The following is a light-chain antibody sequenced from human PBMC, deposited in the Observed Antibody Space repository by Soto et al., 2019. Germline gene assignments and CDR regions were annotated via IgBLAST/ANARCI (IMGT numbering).Light chain of an antibody. V-gene: IGKV3-15*01. J-gene: IGKJ4*01. Sequence: EVVMTQSPATLSVSPGDKATLSCRASQSVSSHLAWYQQKPGQAPRLLIYGASTRASVVPARFSGSGSGTEFTLTISSLQSEYFAIYYCQQYDDWRLLTFGGGTKVEI. CDR1: QSVSSH. CDR3: QQYDDWRLLT. CDR2: GAS.